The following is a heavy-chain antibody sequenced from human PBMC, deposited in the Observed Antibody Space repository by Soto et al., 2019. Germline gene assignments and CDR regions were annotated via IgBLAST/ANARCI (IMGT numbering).Heavy chain of an antibody. CDR3: ARATMVRGVIIRNYYYYGMDV. CDR2: IYYSGST. J-gene: IGHJ6*02. D-gene: IGHD3-10*01. CDR1: CGSISSSSYY. V-gene: IGHV4-39*01. Sequence: PSETLSLTCTVSCGSISSSSYYWGWIRQPPGKGLEWIGSIYYSGSTYYNPSLKSRVTISVDTSKNQFSLKLSSVTAADTAVYYCARATMVRGVIIRNYYYYGMDVWGQGTTVT.